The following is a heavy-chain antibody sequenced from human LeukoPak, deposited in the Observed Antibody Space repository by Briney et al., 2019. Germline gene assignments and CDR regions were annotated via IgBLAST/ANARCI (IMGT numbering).Heavy chain of an antibody. V-gene: IGHV3-48*01. CDR2: ISSSSSTI. Sequence: GGSLRLSCAASGFTVSSNYMSWVRQAPGKGLEWVSYISSSSSTIYYADSVKGRFTISRDNAKNSLYLQMNSLRAEDTAVYYCARDWPPYYYGSGSYYNVPYGMDVWGQGTTVTVSS. D-gene: IGHD3-10*01. CDR1: GFTVSSNY. CDR3: ARDWPPYYYGSGSYYNVPYGMDV. J-gene: IGHJ6*02.